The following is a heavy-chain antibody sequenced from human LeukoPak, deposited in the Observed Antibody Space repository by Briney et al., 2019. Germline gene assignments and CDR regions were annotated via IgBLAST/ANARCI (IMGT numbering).Heavy chain of an antibody. J-gene: IGHJ4*02. D-gene: IGHD6-13*01. CDR2: ISSSSSTI. Sequence: PGGSLRLSCAASGFTFSSHSMNWVRQAPGKGLEWVSYISSSSSTIYYADSVKGRFTISRDNAKNSLYLQMNSLRAEDTAVYYCATDRYSTFDYWGQGILVTVSS. CDR1: GFTFSSHS. V-gene: IGHV3-48*01. CDR3: ATDRYSTFDY.